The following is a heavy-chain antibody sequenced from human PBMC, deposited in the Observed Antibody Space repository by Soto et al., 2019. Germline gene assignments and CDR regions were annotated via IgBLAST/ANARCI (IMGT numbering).Heavy chain of an antibody. J-gene: IGHJ4*02. Sequence: VESGGGLVYPGGSLRLSCVASGFRFSDHSMNWVRQAPGKGLQWISYISSNGDTTYYADSVKGRFTVSRDNAKNALFLQMNSLRDDDTATYYCARLPKGSLVTAWGQGARVTVSS. CDR3: ARLPKGSLVTA. CDR2: ISSNGDTT. V-gene: IGHV3-48*02. CDR1: GFRFSDHS. D-gene: IGHD2-21*02.